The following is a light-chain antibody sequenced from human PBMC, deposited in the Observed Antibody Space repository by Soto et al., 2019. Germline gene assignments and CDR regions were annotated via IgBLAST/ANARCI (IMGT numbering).Light chain of an antibody. Sequence: QSALTQPASVSGSPGQSITISCTGTSSDVGGYNYVSWYQQHPGKAPKLMIYDVSNRPSGVSNRFSGSKSGNTASLTISGLQAEDEADYYCSSYTSSSTLVVFGEGTKPTAL. CDR2: DVS. V-gene: IGLV2-14*01. CDR1: SSDVGGYNY. J-gene: IGLJ2*01. CDR3: SSYTSSSTLVV.